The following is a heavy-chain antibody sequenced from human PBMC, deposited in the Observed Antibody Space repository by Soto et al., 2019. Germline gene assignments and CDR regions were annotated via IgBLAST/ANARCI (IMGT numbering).Heavy chain of an antibody. J-gene: IGHJ3*02. Sequence: QVQLVESGGGVVQPGRSLRLSCAASGFTFSSYGMHWVRQAPGKGLEWVAVIWYDGSNKYYADSVKGRFTISRDNSKNTLYLQMNSLRAEDTAVYYCVRDGAGGSVFHDAFDIWGQGTMVTVSS. CDR3: VRDGAGGSVFHDAFDI. V-gene: IGHV3-33*01. D-gene: IGHD2-15*01. CDR2: IWYDGSNK. CDR1: GFTFSSYG.